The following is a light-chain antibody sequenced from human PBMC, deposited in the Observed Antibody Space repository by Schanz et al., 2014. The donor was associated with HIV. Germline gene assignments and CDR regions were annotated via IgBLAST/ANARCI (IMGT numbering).Light chain of an antibody. Sequence: QSVLTQPASLSGSPGQSITISCTGTSIDVGGYDYVSWYQQHPGKAPKLMIYDVTKRPSGVPARFSGSKSGNTASLTVSGLQADDEADYYCSSYGGGDTLLFGGGTKLTVL. V-gene: IGLV2-8*01. CDR1: SIDVGGYDY. CDR2: DVT. CDR3: SSYGGGDTLL. J-gene: IGLJ3*02.